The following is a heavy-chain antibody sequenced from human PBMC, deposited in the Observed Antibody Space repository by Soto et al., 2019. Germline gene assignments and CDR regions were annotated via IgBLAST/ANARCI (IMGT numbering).Heavy chain of an antibody. CDR3: ARSKVLWDFWSGYYYGAVPRYGMDV. Sequence: ASVKVSCKASGYTFTSYGISWVRQAPGQGLEWMGWISAYNGNTNYAQKLQGRVTMTTDTSTSTAYMELRSLRSDDTAVYYCARSKVLWDFWSGYYYGAVPRYGMDVWGQGTKVTVSS. J-gene: IGHJ6*02. V-gene: IGHV1-18*01. CDR1: GYTFTSYG. D-gene: IGHD3-3*01. CDR2: ISAYNGNT.